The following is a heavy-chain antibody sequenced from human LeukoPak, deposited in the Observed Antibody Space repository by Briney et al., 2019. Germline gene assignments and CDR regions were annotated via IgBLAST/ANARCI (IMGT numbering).Heavy chain of an antibody. J-gene: IGHJ4*02. D-gene: IGHD1-26*01. CDR2: IYTSGST. CDR3: ARLLTVGALDY. V-gene: IGHV4-4*07. CDR1: GGSISSYY. Sequence: SETLSLTCTVSGGSISSYYWSWIRQPAGKGLEWIGRIYTSGSTNYNPSLKSRVTISVDTSKSQFSLKLSSVTAADTAVYYCARLLTVGALDYWGQGTLVTVSS.